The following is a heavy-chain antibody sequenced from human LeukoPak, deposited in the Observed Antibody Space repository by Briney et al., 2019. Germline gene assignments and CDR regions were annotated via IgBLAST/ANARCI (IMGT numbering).Heavy chain of an antibody. CDR2: ISWDGGTR. Sequence: GGSLRLSCAASGFTFDDYMMHWVRQSPGKGLEWVALISWDGGTRYYADSVKGRFTISRDNSRDSLYLQMNSLRTEDTAFYYCAKDGGGANPVAHWYFDLWGRGTLVTVSS. CDR1: GFTFDDYM. CDR3: AKDGGGANPVAHWYFDL. V-gene: IGHV3-43*01. D-gene: IGHD3-16*01. J-gene: IGHJ2*01.